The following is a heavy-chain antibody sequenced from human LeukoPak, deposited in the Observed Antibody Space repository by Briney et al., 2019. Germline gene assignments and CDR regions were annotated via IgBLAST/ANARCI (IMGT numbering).Heavy chain of an antibody. CDR3: ARDLKGYGSSGGVDY. J-gene: IGHJ4*02. Sequence: GGSLRLPCAVSGFTFSSYWMNWVRQAPGKGLEWVSYISSSSTTIQYADSVKGRFTVSRDSARNSLYLQMNGLTAEDTAIYYCARDLKGYGSSGGVDYWGQGSLVTVSS. CDR1: GFTFSSYW. CDR2: ISSSSTTI. V-gene: IGHV3-48*01. D-gene: IGHD6-13*01.